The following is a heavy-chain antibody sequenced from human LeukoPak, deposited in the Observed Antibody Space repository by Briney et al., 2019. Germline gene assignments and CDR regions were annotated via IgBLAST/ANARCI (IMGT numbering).Heavy chain of an antibody. CDR1: GFTVSSKY. CDR2: IYSVGST. V-gene: IGHV3-66*01. CDR3: ARAPLYYDILPGKTFDY. Sequence: GWALRLSCAASGFTVSSKYMRGLGQAPGKGLAGVSVIYSVGSTYYADSVKGRFTISRDNSKNTLYLQMHSLRAEDPAVSYCARAPLYYDILPGKTFDYWGQGTLVTVSS. D-gene: IGHD3-9*01. J-gene: IGHJ4*02.